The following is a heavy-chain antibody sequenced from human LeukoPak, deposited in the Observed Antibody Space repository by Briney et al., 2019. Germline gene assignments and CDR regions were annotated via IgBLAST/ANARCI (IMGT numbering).Heavy chain of an antibody. CDR1: GYNFAHYH. CDR2: LNPNTGDI. D-gene: IGHD2-15*01. J-gene: IGHJ5*02. V-gene: IGHV1-2*02. CDR3: ARDPDSGPDL. Sequence: ASVKVSCEASGYNFAHYHTHWLRQAPGQGLEWIGSLNPNTGDILLAQKFKGRVTMTRDTSITVGYMELKNLTFDDTAVYYCARDPDSGPDLWGQGTLVTVAS.